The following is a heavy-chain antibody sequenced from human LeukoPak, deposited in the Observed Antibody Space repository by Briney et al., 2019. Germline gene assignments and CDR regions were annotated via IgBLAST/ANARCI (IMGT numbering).Heavy chain of an antibody. Sequence: SETLSLTCAVSGGSISSSNWWSWVRQPPGKGLEWIGEIYHSGSTNYNPSLKSRVTLSVDTSKNQFSLKLSSVTAADTAVYYCARASDGLYYYYYGMDVWGQGTSVTVSS. V-gene: IGHV4-4*02. CDR1: GGSISSSNW. CDR3: ARASDGLYYYYYGMDV. D-gene: IGHD2-2*01. J-gene: IGHJ6*02. CDR2: IYHSGST.